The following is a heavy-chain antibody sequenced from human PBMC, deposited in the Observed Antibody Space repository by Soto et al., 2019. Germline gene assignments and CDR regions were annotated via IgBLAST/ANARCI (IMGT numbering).Heavy chain of an antibody. CDR2: IYSGGST. V-gene: IGHV3-66*01. J-gene: IGHJ4*02. D-gene: IGHD5-12*01. Sequence: EVQLVESGGGLVQPGGSLRLSCAASGFTVSSNYMSWVRQAPGKGLEWVSVIYSGGSTYYADSVKGRFPISRDNSKNTLDLQMNSQRAEDTAVYYCARWGPGSFVIGYDRRGYFDYWGQGTLVTVSS. CDR1: GFTVSSNY. CDR3: ARWGPGSFVIGYDRRGYFDY.